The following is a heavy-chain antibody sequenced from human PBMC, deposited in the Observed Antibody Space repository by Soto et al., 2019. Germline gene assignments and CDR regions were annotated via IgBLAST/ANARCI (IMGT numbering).Heavy chain of an antibody. CDR2: VSHSGIT. J-gene: IGHJ4*02. Sequence: SETLSLTCAVSSGSISGDNWWTWVRQPPGKGLEWIGEVSHSGITNYIPSLKSRVTISVDKSKNEFSLKLSSVTAADTAVYYCARASDYGDNGMAHIIIDFWGQGTLVTVSS. V-gene: IGHV4-4*02. CDR3: ARASDYGDNGMAHIIIDF. D-gene: IGHD4-17*01. CDR1: SGSISGDNW.